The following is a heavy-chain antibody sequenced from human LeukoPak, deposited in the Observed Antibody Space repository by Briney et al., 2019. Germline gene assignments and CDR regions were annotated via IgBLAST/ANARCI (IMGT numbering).Heavy chain of an antibody. V-gene: IGHV4-61*02. CDR2: IYTSGST. D-gene: IGHD4-23*01. CDR1: GGSISSGSYY. Sequence: RPSQTLSLTCTVSGGSISSGSYYWSWIRHPAGKGLEWIGRIYTSGSTNYNPSLKSRVTISVDTSKNQFSLKLSSVTAADTAVYYCARAAVVSGWRNWFDPWGQGTLVTVSS. CDR3: ARAAVVSGWRNWFDP. J-gene: IGHJ5*02.